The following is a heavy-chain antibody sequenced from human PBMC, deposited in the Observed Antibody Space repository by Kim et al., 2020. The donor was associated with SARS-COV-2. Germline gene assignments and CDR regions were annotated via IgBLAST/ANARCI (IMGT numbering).Heavy chain of an antibody. CDR3: ARVTRAYYYDSSGYSPPSFDY. V-gene: IGHV1-8*01. CDR1: GYTFTSYD. CDR2: MNPNSGNT. J-gene: IGHJ4*02. Sequence: ASVKVSCKASGYTFTSYDINWVRQATGQGLEWMGWMNPNSGNTGYAQKFQGRVTMTRNTSISTAYMELSSLRSEDTAVYYCARVTRAYYYDSSGYSPPSFDYWGRGTLVTVSS. D-gene: IGHD3-22*01.